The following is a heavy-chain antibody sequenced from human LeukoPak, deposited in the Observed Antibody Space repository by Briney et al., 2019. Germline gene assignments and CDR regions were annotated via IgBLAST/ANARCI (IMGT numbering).Heavy chain of an antibody. D-gene: IGHD6-13*01. CDR3: ARDRPREQLAFDY. CDR1: GDSISSGTYY. V-gene: IGHV4-31*03. Sequence: SETLSLTCTVSGDSISSGTYYWSWIRQHPGKGLEWIGYIFYSGTTYYNPSLKSRVTISVDTSKNQFSLKLSSVTAADTAVYYCARDRPREQLAFDYWGQGTLVTVSS. J-gene: IGHJ4*02. CDR2: IFYSGTT.